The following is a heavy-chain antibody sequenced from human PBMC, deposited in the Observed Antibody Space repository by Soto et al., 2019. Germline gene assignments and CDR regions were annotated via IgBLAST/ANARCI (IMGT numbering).Heavy chain of an antibody. Sequence: SETLSLTCTVSGGSISSGDYYWSWIRQPPGKGLEWIGYIYYSGSTYYNPSLKSRVTISVDTSKNQFSLKLSSMTAADTAVYYCARASMLGAFDIWGQGTMVTVSS. V-gene: IGHV4-30-4*01. D-gene: IGHD2-8*01. CDR1: GGSISSGDYY. J-gene: IGHJ3*02. CDR2: IYYSGST. CDR3: ARASMLGAFDI.